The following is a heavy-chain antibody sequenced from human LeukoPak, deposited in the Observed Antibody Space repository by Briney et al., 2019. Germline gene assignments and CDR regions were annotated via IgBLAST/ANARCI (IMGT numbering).Heavy chain of an antibody. CDR2: IDPSGGST. Sequence: GASVKVSCKASGYTFTSYHIHWVRQAPGQGLEWMGIIDPSGGSTSYAQRFQGRVNMTRDMSTTTVYMELISLTSEDTAVYYCARVGPTKGPWFDPWGQGTLVTVSS. CDR3: ARVGPTKGPWFDP. D-gene: IGHD1-26*01. J-gene: IGHJ5*02. CDR1: GYTFTSYH. V-gene: IGHV1-46*01.